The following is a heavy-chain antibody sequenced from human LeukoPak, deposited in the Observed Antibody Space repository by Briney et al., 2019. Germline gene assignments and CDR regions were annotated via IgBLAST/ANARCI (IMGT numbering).Heavy chain of an antibody. CDR3: ARHKGVNRSFEY. CDR2: IYYSGTT. Sequence: SETLSLTCTVSGGSISSYYWSWIRQPPGKGLEWIGYIYYSGTTNYNPSLKSRVTISVDTSKNQFSLKLSSVIAADTAVYYCARHKGVNRSFEYWGQGTLVTVSS. CDR1: GGSISSYY. J-gene: IGHJ4*02. D-gene: IGHD2-21*01. V-gene: IGHV4-59*08.